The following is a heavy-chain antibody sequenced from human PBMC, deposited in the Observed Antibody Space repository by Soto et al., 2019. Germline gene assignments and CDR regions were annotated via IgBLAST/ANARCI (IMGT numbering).Heavy chain of an antibody. V-gene: IGHV4-34*01. Sequence: PSETLSLTCAVYGGSFSGYYWTWIRQPPGTGLEWIGEINHSGSTNYNPSLKSRVTISVDTSKNQFSLKLTSVTAADTAVYYCARDADPRNNWFDPWGQGTLVTVSS. J-gene: IGHJ5*02. CDR3: ARDADPRNNWFDP. CDR2: INHSGST. CDR1: GGSFSGYY.